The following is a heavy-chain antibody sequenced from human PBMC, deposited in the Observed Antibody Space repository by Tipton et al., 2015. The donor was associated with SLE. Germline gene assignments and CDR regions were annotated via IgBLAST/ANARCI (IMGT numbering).Heavy chain of an antibody. V-gene: IGHV4-59*12. CDR3: ASRRREWDHGKAFDI. Sequence: TLSLTCTVSGGSISSYYWSWIRQPPGKGLEWIGSVYYSGSTYYNPSLKSRVTISVDTSKNQFSLKLSSVTAADTAVYYCASRRREWDHGKAFDIWGQGTMVTVSS. D-gene: IGHD1-26*01. J-gene: IGHJ3*02. CDR1: GGSISSYY. CDR2: VYYSGST.